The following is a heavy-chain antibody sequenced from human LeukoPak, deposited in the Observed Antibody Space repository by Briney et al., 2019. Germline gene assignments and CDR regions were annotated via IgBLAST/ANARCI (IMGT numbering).Heavy chain of an antibody. J-gene: IGHJ6*04. Sequence: GGSLRLSCAASGFTFSSYEINWVRQAPGKGLEWVSYISSIGITIYYADSVKGRFTISRANAKNSLYLQMNSLRGEDTAVYYCAELGITMIGGVWGKGTPVTISS. CDR3: AELGITMIGGV. V-gene: IGHV3-48*03. CDR2: ISSIGITI. CDR1: GFTFSSYE. D-gene: IGHD3-10*02.